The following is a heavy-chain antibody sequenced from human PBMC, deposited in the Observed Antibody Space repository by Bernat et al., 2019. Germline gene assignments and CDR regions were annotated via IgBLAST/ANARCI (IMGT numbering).Heavy chain of an antibody. J-gene: IGHJ4*02. Sequence: EVQLAESGGGLVQPGGSLRLSCAASGFTFRDYWMDWVRQAPGKGPVWVSRINIDGATTNYADSVKGRLTMSRDNAKITVYLHMNSLRAEDTAVSYCVRDPNRRLDYWGQGTQVTVSP. CDR1: GFTFRDYW. D-gene: IGHD1/OR15-1a*01. V-gene: IGHV3-74*01. CDR3: VRDPNRRLDY. CDR2: INIDGATT.